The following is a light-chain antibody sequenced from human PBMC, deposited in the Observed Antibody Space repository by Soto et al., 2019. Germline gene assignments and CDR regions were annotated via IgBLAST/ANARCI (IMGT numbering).Light chain of an antibody. CDR2: AAS. J-gene: IGKJ3*01. CDR1: QGISNY. CDR3: QKYNSAPPLT. Sequence: DIQMTQSPSSLSASVGDRVTITCRASQGISNYLAWYQQKPGKVPKLLIYAASTLQSGVPSRFSDSGSATDFTLTISSLQPEDVATYYCQKYNSAPPLTFGPGTKVDIK. V-gene: IGKV1-27*01.